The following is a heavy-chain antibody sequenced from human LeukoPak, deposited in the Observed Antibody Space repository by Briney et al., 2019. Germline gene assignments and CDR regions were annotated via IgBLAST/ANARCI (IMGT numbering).Heavy chain of an antibody. CDR2: IREDGSQK. CDR1: GFTFSSSW. D-gene: IGHD2-8*01. J-gene: IGHJ4*02. Sequence: GGSLRLSCVASGFTFSSSWMTWVRQAPGKGLEWVASIREDGSQKTAVDSVRGRFTISRDNAKNSVYLQMNSLRAEDTAVYYCARGPTNGQAFDYWGQGTLVSVSS. V-gene: IGHV3-7*01. CDR3: ARGPTNGQAFDY.